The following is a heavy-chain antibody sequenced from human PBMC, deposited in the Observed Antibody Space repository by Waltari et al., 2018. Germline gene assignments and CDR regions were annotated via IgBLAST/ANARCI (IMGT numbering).Heavy chain of an antibody. CDR1: GGSISSSNYY. CDR2: FYYSGST. J-gene: IGHJ4*02. V-gene: IGHV4-39*01. D-gene: IGHD1-26*01. Sequence: QLQLQESGPGLVKPSETLSLTCTVSGGSISSSNYYWGWIRQPPGKGLEWIGNFYYSGSTYYNPALKSRVTIYIDTSKNQCSLKLSSVTAADTAVYFCARLDSRSGSYYFDYWGQGTLVTVSS. CDR3: ARLDSRSGSYYFDY.